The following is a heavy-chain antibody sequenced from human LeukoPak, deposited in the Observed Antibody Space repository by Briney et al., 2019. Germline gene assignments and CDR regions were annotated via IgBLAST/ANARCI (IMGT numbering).Heavy chain of an antibody. CDR1: GGSXXXXY. D-gene: IGHD3-22*01. CDR2: INHSGST. CDR3: ARGPDYYDSSGYYLNWFDP. J-gene: IGHJ5*02. Sequence: GGSXXXXYWSWIRXPPGKGLEWIGEINHSGSTNYNPSLKSRVTISVDTSKNQFSLNLSSVTAADTAVYYCARGPDYYDSSGYYLNWFDPWGQGTLVTVSS. V-gene: IGHV4-34*01.